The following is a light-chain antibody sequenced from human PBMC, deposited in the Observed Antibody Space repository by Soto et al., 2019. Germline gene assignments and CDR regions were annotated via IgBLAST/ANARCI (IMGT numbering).Light chain of an antibody. Sequence: EIVMTQSPATLSVSPGERVTLSCRASQSVSRNLAWYQQKPGQAPRLLIYGASTRATGIPARFSGSGSGTEFTLTISSLQSEDFAVYYCQQYNNWPAITFGQGTRLEIK. V-gene: IGKV3D-15*01. CDR3: QQYNNWPAIT. CDR1: QSVSRN. J-gene: IGKJ5*01. CDR2: GAS.